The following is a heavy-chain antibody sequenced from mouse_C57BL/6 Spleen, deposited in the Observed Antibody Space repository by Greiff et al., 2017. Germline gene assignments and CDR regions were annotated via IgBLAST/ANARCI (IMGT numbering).Heavy chain of an antibody. CDR3: VGGGKLPTVVPFFDY. CDR2: IRSKSSNYAT. V-gene: IGHV10-3*01. CDR1: GFTFNTYA. J-gene: IGHJ2*01. D-gene: IGHD1-1*01. Sequence: EVQLVESGGGLVQPKGSLKLSCAASGFTFNTYAMHWVRQAPGKGLEWVGRIRSKSSNYATYYADSVKDRFTISRDDSQSMLYLQMNNLKTEDTAMYYCVGGGKLPTVVPFFDYWGQGTTLTVSS.